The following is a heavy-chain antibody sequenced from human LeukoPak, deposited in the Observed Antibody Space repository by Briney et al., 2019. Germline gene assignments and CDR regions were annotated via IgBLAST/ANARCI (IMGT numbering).Heavy chain of an antibody. Sequence: EASVKVSCKASGYTFTGYYMHWVRQAPGQGLEWMGRINPNSGGTNYAQKFQGRVTMTRDTSISTAYMELSRLRSDDTAVYYCARENSSSWYWDNYYYYYMDVWGKGTTVTVSS. CDR1: GYTFTGYY. V-gene: IGHV1-2*06. D-gene: IGHD6-13*01. J-gene: IGHJ6*03. CDR3: ARENSSSWYWDNYYYYYMDV. CDR2: INPNSGGT.